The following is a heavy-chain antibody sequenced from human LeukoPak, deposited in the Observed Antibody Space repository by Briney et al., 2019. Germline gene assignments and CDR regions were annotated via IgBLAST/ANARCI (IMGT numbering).Heavy chain of an antibody. V-gene: IGHV3-30*03. CDR1: GFTFSSYW. CDR2: ISYDGSNK. D-gene: IGHD1-1*01. CDR3: ARCTTGRTFGSLREIKRSREIDY. Sequence: PGGSLRLSCAASGFTFSSYWMSWVRQAPGKGLEWVAVISYDGSNKYYADSVKGRFTISRDNSKNTLYLRMNSLRAEDTAVYYCARCTTGRTFGSLREIKRSREIDYWGQGTLVTVSS. J-gene: IGHJ4*02.